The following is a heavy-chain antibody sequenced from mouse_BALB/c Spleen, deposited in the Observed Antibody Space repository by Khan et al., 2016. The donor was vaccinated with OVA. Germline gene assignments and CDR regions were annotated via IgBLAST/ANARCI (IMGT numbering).Heavy chain of an antibody. Sequence: EVQLQESGGDLVQPGGSRKLSCAVSGFTFSSYGMHWVRQAPEKGLEWVVYISGDSNTIYYAATVKGRFTISRDNPRNTLFLQMTSLISEDTATYYGATSYFYGYYFDYWGPGTTLTVSS. D-gene: IGHD1-1*01. CDR1: GFTFSSYG. J-gene: IGHJ2*01. CDR3: ATSYFYGYYFDY. V-gene: IGHV5-17*02. CDR2: ISGDSNTI.